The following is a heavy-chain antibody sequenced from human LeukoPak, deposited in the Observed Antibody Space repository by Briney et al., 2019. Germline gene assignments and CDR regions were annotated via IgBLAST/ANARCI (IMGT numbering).Heavy chain of an antibody. D-gene: IGHD3-9*01. Sequence: GGSLRLSCAASGFTFSSYGMHWVRQAPGKGLEWVAVIWYDGSNKYYADSVKGRFTISRDNSKNTLYLQMNSLRAEDTAVYYCARDLPPNYDILTGYSYYYGMDVWGQGTTVTVSS. J-gene: IGHJ6*02. CDR2: IWYDGSNK. CDR1: GFTFSSYG. CDR3: ARDLPPNYDILTGYSYYYGMDV. V-gene: IGHV3-33*01.